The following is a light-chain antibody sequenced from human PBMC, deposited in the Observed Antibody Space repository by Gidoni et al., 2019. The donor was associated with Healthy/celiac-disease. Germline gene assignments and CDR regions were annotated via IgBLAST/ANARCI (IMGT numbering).Light chain of an antibody. V-gene: IGKV1-5*01. J-gene: IGKJ2*01. CDR1: QSISSW. CDR2: DAS. CDR3: QQYNSYSRYT. Sequence: DIQMTQSPSTLSASVGDRVTITCRASQSISSWLAWYQQKPGKAPKLLIYDASSLESGVPSRFSGIGSGTEFTLTISSLQPDDFATYYCQQYNSYSRYTFGQXTKLEIK.